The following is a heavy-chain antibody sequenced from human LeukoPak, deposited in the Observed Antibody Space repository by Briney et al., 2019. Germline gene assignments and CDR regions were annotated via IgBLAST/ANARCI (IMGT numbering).Heavy chain of an antibody. J-gene: IGHJ6*03. CDR3: ARGTGICSSTSCYRGYYYYMDV. D-gene: IGHD2-2*02. CDR1: GYTFTSYD. Sequence: ASVEVSCKASGYTFTSYDINWVRQATGQGLEWMGWMNPSSGNTGYAQKLQGRVTMTTDTSTSTAYMELRSLRSDDTAVYYCARGTGICSSTSCYRGYYYYMDVWGKGTTVTVSS. CDR2: MNPSSGNT. V-gene: IGHV1-8*01.